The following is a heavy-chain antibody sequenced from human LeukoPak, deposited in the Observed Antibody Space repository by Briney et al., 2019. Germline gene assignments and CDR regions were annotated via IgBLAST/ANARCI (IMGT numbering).Heavy chain of an antibody. CDR3: AIRPYCSSTSCPFDY. CDR2: IIPIFGTA. CDR1: GGTFSSYA. D-gene: IGHD2-2*01. Sequence: ASVKVSCKASGGTFSSYAISWVRQAPGQGLEWMGGIIPIFGTANYAQKFQGRVTITTDESTSTAYMELSSLRSEDTAVYYCAIRPYCSSTSCPFDYWGQGTLVTVSS. J-gene: IGHJ4*02. V-gene: IGHV1-69*05.